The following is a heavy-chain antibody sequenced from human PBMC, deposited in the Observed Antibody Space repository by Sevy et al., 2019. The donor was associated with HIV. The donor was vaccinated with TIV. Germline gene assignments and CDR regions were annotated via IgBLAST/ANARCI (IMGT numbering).Heavy chain of an antibody. Sequence: SETLSLTCTVSGGSISSGGYYWSWIRQHPGKGLEWIGYIYYSGSTYYNPSLKSRVTISVDTSKNQFSLKLSSVTAADTAVYYCARDGNYYDSSGHDAFDIWGQWTMVTVSS. CDR1: GGSISSGGYY. V-gene: IGHV4-31*03. CDR2: IYYSGST. CDR3: ARDGNYYDSSGHDAFDI. D-gene: IGHD3-22*01. J-gene: IGHJ3*02.